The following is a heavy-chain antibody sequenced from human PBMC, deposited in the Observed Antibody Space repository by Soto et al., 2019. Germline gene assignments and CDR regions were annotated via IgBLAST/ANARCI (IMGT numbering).Heavy chain of an antibody. CDR3: ARDFEKSAIGP. CDR2: IAYSGDT. CDR1: GGSIISADSY. Sequence: PSETLSLTCTVSGGSIISADSYWFWIRKHPGKGLEWIGYIAYSGDTYYNPSLRRRLTNSADTSENKFSLTLKSVTAADTAVYFCARDFEKSAIGPWGQGTPVTVSS. D-gene: IGHD3-9*01. J-gene: IGHJ5*02. V-gene: IGHV4-31*03.